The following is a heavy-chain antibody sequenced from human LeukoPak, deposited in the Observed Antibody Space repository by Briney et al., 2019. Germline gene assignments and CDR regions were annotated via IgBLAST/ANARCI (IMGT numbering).Heavy chain of an antibody. CDR1: GFAFSSYA. D-gene: IGHD3-16*01. J-gene: IGHJ4*02. CDR2: ISGSGDST. Sequence: PGGSLRLSCAASGFAFSSYAMSWVRQAPGKWLEWVSAISGSGDSTYYADSVKGRFTISRDNSKNTLYLQMNSLRAEDTAVYNCAKKLRGTYSFDCWGQGTLVTVSS. CDR3: AKKLRGTYSFDC. V-gene: IGHV3-23*01.